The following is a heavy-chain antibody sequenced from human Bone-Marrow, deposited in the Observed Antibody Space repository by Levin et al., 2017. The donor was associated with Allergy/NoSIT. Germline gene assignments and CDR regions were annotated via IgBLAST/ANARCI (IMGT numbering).Heavy chain of an antibody. CDR3: AREPRWRRSFYYYYYGMDV. J-gene: IGHJ6*02. V-gene: IGHV3-48*03. CDR1: GFTFSSYE. D-gene: IGHD4-23*01. CDR2: ISSSGSTI. Sequence: GESLKISCAASGFTFSSYEMNWVRQAPGKGLEWVAYISSSGSTIYYADSVKGRFTISRDNAKNSLYPQMNSLRAEDTAVYYCAREPRWRRSFYYYYYGMDVWGQGTTVTVSS.